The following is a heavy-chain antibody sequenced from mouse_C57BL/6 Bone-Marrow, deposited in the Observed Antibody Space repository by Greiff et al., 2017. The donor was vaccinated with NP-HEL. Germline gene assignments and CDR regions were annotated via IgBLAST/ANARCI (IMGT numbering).Heavy chain of an antibody. D-gene: IGHD1-1*01. V-gene: IGHV1-15*01. Sequence: QVQLKQSGAELVRPGASVTLSCKASGYTFTDYEMHWVKQTPVHGLEWIGAIDPETGGTAYNQKFKGKAILTAAKSSSTAYMELRSLTSEDSAVYYCSPTVVAPFDYWGQGTTLTVSA. CDR3: SPTVVAPFDY. J-gene: IGHJ2*01. CDR2: IDPETGGT. CDR1: GYTFTDYE.